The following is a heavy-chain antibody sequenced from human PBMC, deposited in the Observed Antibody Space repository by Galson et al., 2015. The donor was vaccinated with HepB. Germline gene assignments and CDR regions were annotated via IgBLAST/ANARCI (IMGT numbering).Heavy chain of an antibody. V-gene: IGHV4-39*01. J-gene: IGHJ4*02. CDR1: GGSIISSTNY. CDR2: IYYSGDT. D-gene: IGHD2-2*01. CDR3: ARPRYCSSAACSAAFDS. Sequence: SETLSLTCTVSGGSIISSTNYWGWIRQPPGTGLEWIGRIYYSGDTYYNPSLKSRVTISVDTSKNEFSLKLKSVTTADTAVYFCARPRYCSSAACSAAFDSWGQGTLVTVSS.